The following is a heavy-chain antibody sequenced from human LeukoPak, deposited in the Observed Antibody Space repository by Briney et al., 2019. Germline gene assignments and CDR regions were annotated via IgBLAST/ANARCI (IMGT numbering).Heavy chain of an antibody. V-gene: IGHV3-48*01. Sequence: GGSLRLSCAASGFTFSSYSMNWVRQAPGKGLEWVSYISSSSSTIYYADSVKGRFTISRDNAKNSLYLQMNSLRAEDTAVYYCARAEYSSSWFLSHSYFDYWGQGTLVTVSS. CDR3: ARAEYSSSWFLSHSYFDY. D-gene: IGHD6-13*01. CDR2: ISSSSSTI. J-gene: IGHJ4*02. CDR1: GFTFSSYS.